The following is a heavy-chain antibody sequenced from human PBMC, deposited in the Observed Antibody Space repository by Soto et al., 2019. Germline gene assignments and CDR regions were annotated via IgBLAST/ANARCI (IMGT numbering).Heavy chain of an antibody. D-gene: IGHD3-10*01. CDR3: ATGWFGEFVYYFDY. Sequence: QVQLVQSGAEVKKSGASVKVSCKASGYTFTSYGVSWVRQAPGQGLEWMGWISAYNGHTNYAQKLQGRVTMTTDTSTGTAYRELRSLRSDDTAVYYCATGWFGEFVYYFDYWGQGTLVTVSS. J-gene: IGHJ4*02. CDR1: GYTFTSYG. CDR2: ISAYNGHT. V-gene: IGHV1-18*01.